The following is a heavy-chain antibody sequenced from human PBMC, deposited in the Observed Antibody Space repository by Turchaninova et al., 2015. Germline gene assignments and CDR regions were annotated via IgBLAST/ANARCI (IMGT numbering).Heavy chain of an antibody. CDR3: ARHYSAVTTSWYVGV. CDR1: GGSLPRGDYP. Sequence: QLPLQESGPGLGKPSETLSPTCTVSGGSLPRGDYPRAWFRPPPGTGLEWIGSLYYPGSAYYTPSHKSRVTISVDRSKTQLSLLVTSVTAADTAVYYCARHYSAVTTSWYVGVWGRGTLVTVSS. D-gene: IGHD4-17*01. V-gene: IGHV4-39*01. J-gene: IGHJ2*01. CDR2: LYYPGSA.